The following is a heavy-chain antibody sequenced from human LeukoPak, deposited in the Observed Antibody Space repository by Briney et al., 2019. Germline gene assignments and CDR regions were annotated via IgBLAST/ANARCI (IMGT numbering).Heavy chain of an antibody. CDR3: ANQGGSGSYYNFDY. Sequence: KPGGSLRLSCAASGFTFSSYSMNWVRQAPGKGLEWVSSISSSSSYIYYADSVKGRFTISRDNAKNSLYLQMNSLRAEDTAVYYCANQGGSGSYYNFDYWGQGTPVTVSS. J-gene: IGHJ4*02. V-gene: IGHV3-21*01. D-gene: IGHD3-10*01. CDR1: GFTFSSYS. CDR2: ISSSSSYI.